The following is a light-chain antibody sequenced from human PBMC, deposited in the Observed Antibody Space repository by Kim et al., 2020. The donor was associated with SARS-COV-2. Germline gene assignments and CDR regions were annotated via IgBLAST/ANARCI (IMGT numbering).Light chain of an antibody. Sequence: APGKTARITCGGNNIGSKRVQWYQQKPGQAPVLVIYYDSERPSGIPERFSGSNSGNTATLTISRVEAGDEADYYCQVWDSSSDHPVFGGGTQLTVL. V-gene: IGLV3-21*04. CDR1: NIGSKR. CDR3: QVWDSSSDHPV. CDR2: YDS. J-gene: IGLJ2*01.